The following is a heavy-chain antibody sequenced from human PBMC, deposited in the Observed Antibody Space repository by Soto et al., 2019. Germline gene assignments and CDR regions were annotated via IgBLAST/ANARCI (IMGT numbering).Heavy chain of an antibody. CDR1: GFTFSGSA. V-gene: IGHV3-73*01. J-gene: IGHJ6*03. CDR3: TRQISSSGKYYYMDV. CDR2: IRTKANSYAT. Sequence: PGGSLRLSCAASGFTFSGSALHWVRQASGKGLEWVGRIRTKANSYATAYAASVKGRFTISRDDSKNTAYLQMNSLKTEDTAVYYCTRQISSSGKYYYMDVWGKGTTVTVSS. D-gene: IGHD6-6*01.